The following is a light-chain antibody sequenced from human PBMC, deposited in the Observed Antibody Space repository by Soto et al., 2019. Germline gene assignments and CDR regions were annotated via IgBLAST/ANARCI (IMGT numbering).Light chain of an antibody. V-gene: IGKV3-20*01. CDR2: GAS. CDR3: QHYGSLVLT. J-gene: IGKJ4*01. CDR1: QSVSSTY. Sequence: EIVLTQSPGTLSLSPGERATLSCRASQSVSSTYLAWYQQKPGQAPRLLIYGASSRATGIPDRFSGSGSGTDFTLTTSRLDPEDFAVYYCQHYGSLVLTFGGGTKVEIK.